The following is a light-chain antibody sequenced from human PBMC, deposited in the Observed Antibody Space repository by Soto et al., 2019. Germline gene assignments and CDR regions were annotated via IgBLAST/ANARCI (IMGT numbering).Light chain of an antibody. Sequence: EIEMTQSPATLSVSPGERATLFCWASQSVNTNLAWYQQKPGQAPRRLVYGASTRATGIPSRFSGSGSGTEFPLTISSLQSEDFAGYYCQQYKRWPLTFGGGTKVEI. CDR3: QQYKRWPLT. J-gene: IGKJ4*01. CDR1: QSVNTN. CDR2: GAS. V-gene: IGKV3-15*01.